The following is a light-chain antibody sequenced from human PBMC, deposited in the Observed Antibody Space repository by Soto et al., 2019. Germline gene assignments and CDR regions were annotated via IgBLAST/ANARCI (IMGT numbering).Light chain of an antibody. Sequence: QSVLTQAGSESGSPWSPSTFYCTGTNSDIGGYNYVSWHQQHPGKVPKLMIYDVSKRPSGVSNRFSGSKSGDTASLTISGLQAEDEADYYCSSYTSSSTHVFGSGTRSPS. J-gene: IGLJ1*01. V-gene: IGLV2-14*01. CDR2: DVS. CDR1: NSDIGGYNY. CDR3: SSYTSSSTHV.